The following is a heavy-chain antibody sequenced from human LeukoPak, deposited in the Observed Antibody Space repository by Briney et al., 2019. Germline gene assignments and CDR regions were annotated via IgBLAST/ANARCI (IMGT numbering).Heavy chain of an antibody. D-gene: IGHD3-10*01. CDR2: ISHDGSYE. Sequence: TGGSLRLSCAVSGFTFSSFCMHWVRQAPGKGLEWVAVISHDGSYEYYADSMKGRFTISRDTSKNTLYLQMNSLRAEDTAVYYWAKDGLWFGDLTYFEYWGQGVLVTVSS. CDR1: GFTFSSFC. J-gene: IGHJ4*02. V-gene: IGHV3-30*18. CDR3: AKDGLWFGDLTYFEY.